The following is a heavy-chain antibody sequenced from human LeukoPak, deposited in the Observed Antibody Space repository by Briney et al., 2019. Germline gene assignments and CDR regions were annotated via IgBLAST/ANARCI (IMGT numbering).Heavy chain of an antibody. CDR2: INPNSGGT. CDR1: GYTFTGYY. J-gene: IGHJ4*02. V-gene: IGHV1-2*02. Sequence: ASVKVSCKASGYTFTGYYMQWVRQAPGQGLEWMGWINPNSGGTNYAQKFQGRVTMTRDTSISTAYMELSRLRSDDTAVYYCATTSLSSGPFDYWGQGTLVTVSS. D-gene: IGHD6-25*01. CDR3: ATTSLSSGPFDY.